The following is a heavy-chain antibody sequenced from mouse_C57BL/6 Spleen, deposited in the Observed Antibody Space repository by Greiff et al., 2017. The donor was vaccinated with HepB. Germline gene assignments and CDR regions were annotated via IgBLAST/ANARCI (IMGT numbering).Heavy chain of an antibody. D-gene: IGHD1-1*01. Sequence: EVQVVESGGGLVKPGGSLKLSCAASGFTFSSYAISDGGSYTYYPDNVKGRFTISRDNAKNNLYLQMSHLKSEDTAMYYCARDDGSSSYWYFDVWGTGTTVTVSS. CDR3: ARDDGSSSYWYFDV. J-gene: IGHJ1*03. V-gene: IGHV5-4*01. CDR2: SDGGSYT. CDR1: GFTFSSYA.